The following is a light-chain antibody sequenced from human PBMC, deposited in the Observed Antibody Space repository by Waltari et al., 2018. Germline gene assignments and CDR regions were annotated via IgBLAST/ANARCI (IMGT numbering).Light chain of an antibody. V-gene: IGLV4-69*01. J-gene: IGLJ3*02. CDR1: SGHSSYA. CDR3: QTWDTDIRV. Sequence: QLVLTQSPSASASLGASVKLTCPLSSGHSSYAIAWHQQQPEKGPRCWMKLNSDGSHSKGDGIPVRFSGSSSGTERYLTSSSLQSEDEADYYCQTWDTDIRVFGGGTELTVL. CDR2: LNSDGSH.